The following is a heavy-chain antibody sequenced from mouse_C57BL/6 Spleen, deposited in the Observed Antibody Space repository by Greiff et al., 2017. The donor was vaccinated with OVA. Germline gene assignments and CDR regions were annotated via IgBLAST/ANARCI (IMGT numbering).Heavy chain of an antibody. J-gene: IGHJ2*01. Sequence: DVMLVESGGDLVKPGGSLKLSCAASGFTFSSYGMSWVRQTPDKRLEWVATISSGGSYTYYPDSVKGRFTISRDNAKNTLYLQMSSLKSEDTAMYYCARRDSFDYWGQGTTLTVSS. V-gene: IGHV5-6*02. CDR2: ISSGGSYT. CDR1: GFTFSSYG. CDR3: ARRDSFDY.